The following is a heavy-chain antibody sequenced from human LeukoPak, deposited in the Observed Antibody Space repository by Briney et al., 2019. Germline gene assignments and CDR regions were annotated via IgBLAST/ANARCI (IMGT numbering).Heavy chain of an antibody. Sequence: ASVKVSCTASGGTFSSYGISWVRQAPGQGLEWMGWISAYNGNTNYAQKLQGRVTMTTDTSTSTAYMELRSLRSDDTAAYYCARGHPTYYYDSSGYYLRYWGQGTLVTVSS. CDR1: GGTFSSYG. CDR3: ARGHPTYYYDSSGYYLRY. V-gene: IGHV1-18*01. D-gene: IGHD3-22*01. J-gene: IGHJ4*02. CDR2: ISAYNGNT.